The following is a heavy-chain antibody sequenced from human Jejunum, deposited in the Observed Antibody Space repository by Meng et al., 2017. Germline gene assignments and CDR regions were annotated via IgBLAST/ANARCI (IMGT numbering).Heavy chain of an antibody. CDR1: GYTFTSYR. D-gene: IGHD3-10*01. CDR2: ISDYNGNT. V-gene: IGHV1-18*01. J-gene: IGHJ5*01. CDR3: ANRAWLES. Sequence: QGQLVKSGAEGNVPGASVKVCCNASGYTFTSYRISWVRQAPGQGLEWMGWISDYNGNTNYAQKIQGRVTMTTETSTSTAYMELSSLRVDDTAVYHCANRAWLESWGQGTLVTVSS.